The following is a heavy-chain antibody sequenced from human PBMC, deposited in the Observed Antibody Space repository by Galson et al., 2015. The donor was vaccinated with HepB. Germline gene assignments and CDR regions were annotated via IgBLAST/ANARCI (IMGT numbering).Heavy chain of an antibody. J-gene: IGHJ4*02. V-gene: IGHV3-7*03. Sequence: SLRLSCAASGFTFNTYWMSWVRQAPGKGLEWVAHVKQDGSEKYYVDSVMGRFTISRDNAKNSLYLQMNSLRTEDTALYYCARAPQSCRGGPCYPRMFDCWGQGTLLTVSS. CDR1: GFTFNTYW. CDR2: VKQDGSEK. CDR3: ARAPQSCRGGPCYPRMFDC. D-gene: IGHD2-15*01.